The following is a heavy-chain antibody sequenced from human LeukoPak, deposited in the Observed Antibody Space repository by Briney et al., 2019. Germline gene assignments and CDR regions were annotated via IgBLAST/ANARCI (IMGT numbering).Heavy chain of an antibody. D-gene: IGHD6-19*01. CDR1: GGSIGSSSYY. CDR2: IYYSGST. CDR3: ASLGIAVAGTVDDY. J-gene: IGHJ4*02. Sequence: SETLSLTCPVSGGSIGSSSYYWGWVRQPPRKRLEWIGNIYYSGSTYYNPSLKSRVTISVDTSKNQFSLKLSSVTAADTAVYYCASLGIAVAGTVDDYWGQGTLVTVSS. V-gene: IGHV4-39*07.